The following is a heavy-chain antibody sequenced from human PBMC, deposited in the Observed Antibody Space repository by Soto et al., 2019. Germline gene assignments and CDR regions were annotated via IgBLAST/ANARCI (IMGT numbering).Heavy chain of an antibody. V-gene: IGHV3-23*01. D-gene: IGHD1-1*01. Sequence: EVHLLESGGGLVRPGGSLRLSCEASGFSFSNYAMSWVRQAPGKGLEWVSSITSGGDSTYLADSVKGRFTISRDNSKNTLFLQLDSLRAEDTAVYYCTNGPFIAGYSWGQGTLVTVSS. CDR2: ITSGGDST. J-gene: IGHJ4*02. CDR3: TNGPFIAGYS. CDR1: GFSFSNYA.